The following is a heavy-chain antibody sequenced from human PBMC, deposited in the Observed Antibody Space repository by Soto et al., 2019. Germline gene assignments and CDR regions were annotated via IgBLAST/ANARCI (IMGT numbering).Heavy chain of an antibody. Sequence: PGESLKISCKGSGYSFTSYWIGWVRQMPGKGLEWMGIIYPGDSDTRYSPSFQGQVTVSADKSISTAYLQWSSLKASDTAMYYCARLKWTTEGSLEAFDIWGQGTIVTVSS. V-gene: IGHV5-51*01. D-gene: IGHD4-4*01. CDR2: IYPGDSDT. CDR1: GYSFTSYW. CDR3: ARLKWTTEGSLEAFDI. J-gene: IGHJ3*02.